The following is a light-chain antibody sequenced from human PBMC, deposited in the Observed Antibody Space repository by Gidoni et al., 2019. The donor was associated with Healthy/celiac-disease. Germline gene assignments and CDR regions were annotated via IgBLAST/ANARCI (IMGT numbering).Light chain of an antibody. Sequence: EIVMTKSQDSLAVSLVERATVNCKSSQSVLDSSINKNFSAWYQQKPGHPPKLLIYWASTRESGVPDRFSGGGSGADFTLTISLLQADDVAVYYCQHYYCTHAFGQGTKVEIK. J-gene: IGKJ1*01. CDR1: QSVLDSSINKNF. V-gene: IGKV4-1*01. CDR3: QHYYCTHA. CDR2: WAS.